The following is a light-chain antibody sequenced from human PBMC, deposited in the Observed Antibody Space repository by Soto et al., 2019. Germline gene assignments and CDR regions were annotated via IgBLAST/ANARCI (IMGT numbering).Light chain of an antibody. CDR3: QQRSNWPPGLT. V-gene: IGKV3-11*01. CDR1: QSVSSH. J-gene: IGKJ4*01. CDR2: RAS. Sequence: EIVLTQSPSSLSLSPGERATLSCRASQSVSSHLAWSQQRPGQAPRLLIYRASNRATGIPARFGGSGSETNVTLTISSLEPEDFAVYCCQQRSNWPPGLTFGGGTKVESK.